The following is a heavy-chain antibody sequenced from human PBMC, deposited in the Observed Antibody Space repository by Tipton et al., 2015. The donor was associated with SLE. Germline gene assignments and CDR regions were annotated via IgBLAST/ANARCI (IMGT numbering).Heavy chain of an antibody. D-gene: IGHD2-8*02. V-gene: IGHV4-4*07. J-gene: IGHJ4*02. Sequence: TLSLTCNVSGVSISSSYWSWIRQPAGKGLEWIGRIYTSGATDNNPSLKSRVTMSVDMSKNQIFLKMTSVTAADSAVYYCARGGLVMYATAPFDLWGQGTLVTVSS. CDR3: ARGGLVMYATAPFDL. CDR2: IYTSGAT. CDR1: GVSISSSY.